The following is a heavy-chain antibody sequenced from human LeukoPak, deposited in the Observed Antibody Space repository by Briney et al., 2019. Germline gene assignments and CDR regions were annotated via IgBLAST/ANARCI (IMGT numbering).Heavy chain of an antibody. CDR1: GGSISSYY. V-gene: IGHV4-4*09. J-gene: IGHJ4*02. CDR2: IYTSGST. D-gene: IGHD6-6*01. CDR3: ASHSSSHRTPERFDY. Sequence: SETLSLTCTVSGGSISSYYWSWIRQPPGKGLEWIGYIYTSGSTNYNPSLKSRVTISVDTSKNQFSLKLSSVTAADTAVYYCASHSSSHRTPERFDYWGQGTLVTVSS.